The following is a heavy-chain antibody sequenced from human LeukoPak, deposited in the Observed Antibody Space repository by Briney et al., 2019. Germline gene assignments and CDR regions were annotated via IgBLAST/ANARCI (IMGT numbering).Heavy chain of an antibody. CDR1: GYSISSGYY. Sequence: PSETLSLTCAVSGYSISSGYYWGWIRQPPGKGLEWIGSIYHSGSTYYNPSLKSRVTISVGTSKNQFSLKLSSVTAADTAVYYCARLRYCSGGSCYRFDYWGQGTLVTVSS. J-gene: IGHJ4*02. CDR3: ARLRYCSGGSCYRFDY. D-gene: IGHD2-15*01. CDR2: IYHSGST. V-gene: IGHV4-38-2*01.